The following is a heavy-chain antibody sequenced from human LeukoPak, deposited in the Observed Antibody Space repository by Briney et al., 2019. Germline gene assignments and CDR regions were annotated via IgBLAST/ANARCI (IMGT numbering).Heavy chain of an antibody. CDR3: ARGVGVTLYYYYYYMDV. CDR1: GGTFSSYA. CDR2: IIPIFGTA. D-gene: IGHD1-26*01. J-gene: IGHJ6*03. V-gene: IGHV1-69*05. Sequence: SVKVSCKASGGTFSSYAISWVRQAPGQGLEWMGGIIPIFGTANYAQKFQGRVTINTDESTSTAYMELSSLRSEDTAVYYCARGVGVTLYYYYYYMDVWGKGTTVTVSS.